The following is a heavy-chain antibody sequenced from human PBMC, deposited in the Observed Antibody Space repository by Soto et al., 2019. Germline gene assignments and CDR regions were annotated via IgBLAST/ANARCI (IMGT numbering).Heavy chain of an antibody. V-gene: IGHV3-23*01. Sequence: LRLSCAASGFTFSDYAISWVRQAPGKGLEWVSGVSGSGGSTYYADSVKGRFTVSRDNPKNTLYLQMNSLRAEDTAVYYCAKGKWNPRFDPWGQGTLVTVSS. CDR1: GFTFSDYA. CDR3: AKGKWNPRFDP. CDR2: VSGSGGST. J-gene: IGHJ5*02. D-gene: IGHD1-1*01.